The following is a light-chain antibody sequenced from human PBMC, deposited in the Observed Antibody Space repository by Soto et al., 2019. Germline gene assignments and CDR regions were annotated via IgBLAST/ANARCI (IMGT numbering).Light chain of an antibody. CDR3: EKYNVGPLS. Sequence: EIVMTQSPATLSVSPGERATLSCRASQSVSSNLAWYQQKPGQTPKLLIYVESTMATGITARFSGSGSGTEFTRTISSLQSEDFAVYFCEKYNVGPLSLGGGTKVEFK. CDR1: QSVSSN. V-gene: IGKV3-15*01. J-gene: IGKJ4*01. CDR2: VES.